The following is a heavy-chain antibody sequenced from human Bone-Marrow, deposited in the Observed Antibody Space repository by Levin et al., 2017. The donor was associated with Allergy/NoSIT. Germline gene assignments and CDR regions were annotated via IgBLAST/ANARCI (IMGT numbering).Heavy chain of an antibody. D-gene: IGHD3-10*02. CDR3: ARDGFYDALLCYALDV. CDR2: ISHDGGSH. V-gene: IGHV3-30-3*01. Sequence: GGSLRLSCRASGFTFGTYSMHWVRQAPGKGLDWVAIISHDGGSHYYAESVKGRFTISRDNSKNTLYLQMSSLRTEDTAVYYCARDGFYDALLCYALDVWGQGATVTVSS. CDR1: GFTFGTYS. J-gene: IGHJ6*02.